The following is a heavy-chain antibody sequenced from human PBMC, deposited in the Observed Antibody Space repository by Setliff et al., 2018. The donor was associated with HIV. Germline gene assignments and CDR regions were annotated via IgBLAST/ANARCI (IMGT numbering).Heavy chain of an antibody. CDR1: GDSIRSRSFY. D-gene: IGHD3-3*01. CDR3: VGGFWSGPLFDP. Sequence: PSETLSLTCNVSGDSIRSRSFYWGWFRQPPGTGLEWIGSIYYFGATYYNPSLKSRASISLDTSENHFSLKLYSVTAADTAVYYCVGGFWSGPLFDPWGRGTLVTVSS. J-gene: IGHJ5*01. V-gene: IGHV4-39*02. CDR2: IYYFGAT.